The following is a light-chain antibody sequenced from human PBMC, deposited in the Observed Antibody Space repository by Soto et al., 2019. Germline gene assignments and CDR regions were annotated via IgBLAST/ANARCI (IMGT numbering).Light chain of an antibody. CDR3: QQYSSWVWT. V-gene: IGKV3-15*01. Sequence: EIVMTQSPATLSVSPGERATLSCRTSESVSSSLAWYQLKPGQAPGLLIYGASTRATGVPARFSGSGSGTEFTLTISSLQSEDFAFYYCQQYSSWVWTFGQGTKVDIK. J-gene: IGKJ1*01. CDR2: GAS. CDR1: ESVSSS.